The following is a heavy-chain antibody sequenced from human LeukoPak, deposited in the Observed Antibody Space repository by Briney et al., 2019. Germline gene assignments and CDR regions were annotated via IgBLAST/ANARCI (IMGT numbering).Heavy chain of an antibody. D-gene: IGHD6-13*01. CDR1: GGSISSSSYY. CDR3: ARETHSSWPTYYYYYYMDV. V-gene: IGHV4-39*07. Sequence: SSETLSLTCTVSGGSISSSSYYWGWIRQPPGKGLEWIGSIYYSGSTYYNPSLKSRVTISVDTSKNQFSLKLSSVTAADTAVYYCARETHSSWPTYYYYYYMDVWGKGTTVTVSS. J-gene: IGHJ6*03. CDR2: IYYSGST.